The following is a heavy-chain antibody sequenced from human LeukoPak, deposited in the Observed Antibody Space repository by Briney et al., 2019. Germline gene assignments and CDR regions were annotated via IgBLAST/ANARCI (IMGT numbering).Heavy chain of an antibody. CDR3: AREFPYFYDNSGFSGYFDY. CDR1: GGSISMGGHY. Sequence: SQTLSLTCLVSGGSISMGGHYWSWVRHRPGKGQEWIGYIHSSGTTFYTPSLKNRVSISADTSKNQFALDLNSVTAADTAIYFCAREFPYFYDNSGFSGYFDYWGRGILVTVSS. V-gene: IGHV4-31*03. D-gene: IGHD3-22*01. CDR2: IHSSGTT. J-gene: IGHJ4*02.